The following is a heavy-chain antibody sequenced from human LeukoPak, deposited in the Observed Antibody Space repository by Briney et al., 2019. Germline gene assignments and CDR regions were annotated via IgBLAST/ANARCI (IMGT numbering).Heavy chain of an antibody. J-gene: IGHJ6*02. D-gene: IGHD5-18*01. V-gene: IGHV1-2*02. Sequence: ASVKVSCKASGYTFTCNYIHWVRQAPGQGLEWMGWINPNSGGTNYAQKFQGRVTMTRDTSISTAYMELSRLRSDDTAVYYCAKDGRGDTTMAMSPPRERYYYGMDVWGQGTTVTVSS. CDR2: INPNSGGT. CDR1: GYTFTCNY. CDR3: AKDGRGDTTMAMSPPRERYYYGMDV.